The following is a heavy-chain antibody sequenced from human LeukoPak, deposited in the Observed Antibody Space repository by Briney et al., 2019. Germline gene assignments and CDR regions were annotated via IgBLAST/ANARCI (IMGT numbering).Heavy chain of an antibody. CDR1: GFTFSSYE. CDR3: AKLLSGSYVIFDAFNV. J-gene: IGHJ3*01. V-gene: IGHV3-30*02. CDR2: IRYDGANR. Sequence: GGSLRLSCAASGFTFSSYEMNWVRQTPGKGLEWLSFIRYDGANRYYAESVKGRFTISRDNSRNTLYLQMNSLRVEDTAVYYCAKLLSGSYVIFDAFNVWGQGTMVTVSS. D-gene: IGHD3-16*01.